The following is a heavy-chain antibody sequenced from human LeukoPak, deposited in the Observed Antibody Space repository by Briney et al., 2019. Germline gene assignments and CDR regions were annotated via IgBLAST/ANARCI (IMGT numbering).Heavy chain of an antibody. CDR3: AAYYYDSSGPYFDY. CDR1: GGSFSGYY. J-gene: IGHJ4*02. D-gene: IGHD3-22*01. Sequence: SETLSLTCAVYGGSFSGYYWSWIRQPPGKGLEWIGEVNHSGSTNYNPSLKSRVTISVDTSKNQFSLKLSSVTAADTAVYYCAAYYYDSSGPYFDYWGQGTLVTVSS. CDR2: VNHSGST. V-gene: IGHV4-34*01.